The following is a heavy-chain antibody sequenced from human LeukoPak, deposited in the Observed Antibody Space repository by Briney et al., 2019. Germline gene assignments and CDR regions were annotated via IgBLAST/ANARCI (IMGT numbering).Heavy chain of an antibody. J-gene: IGHJ4*02. CDR2: IKQDGSEK. Sequence: PGGSLRLSCAASGFTFSSYWMSWVRQAPGKGLEWVANIKQDGSEKYYVDSVKGRFTISRDNAKNSLYLQMNSLRAEDTAVYHCARGAIFGVAPFDYWGQGTLVTVSS. D-gene: IGHD3-3*01. CDR3: ARGAIFGVAPFDY. V-gene: IGHV3-7*05. CDR1: GFTFSSYW.